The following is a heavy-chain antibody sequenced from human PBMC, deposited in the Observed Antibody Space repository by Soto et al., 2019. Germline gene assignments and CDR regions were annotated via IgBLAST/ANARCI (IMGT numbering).Heavy chain of an antibody. J-gene: IGHJ6*02. CDR3: ARRRYCGYDCYHKHYYGMDV. CDR2: IITVLGTT. D-gene: IGHD2-21*01. CDR1: GDTFSSYA. V-gene: IGHV1-69*08. Sequence: QVQLVQSGAELKKTGSSVKVSCRASGDTFSSYAVNWVRQAPGRGLEWMGRIITVLGTTDYAQKFKGRVTVTAEKSQNTVYRELSSLRSEDTAVYYCARRRYCGYDCYHKHYYGMDVWGQGTTVTVAS.